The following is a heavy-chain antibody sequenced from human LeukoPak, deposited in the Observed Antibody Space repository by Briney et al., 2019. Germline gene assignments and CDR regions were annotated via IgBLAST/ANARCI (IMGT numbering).Heavy chain of an antibody. CDR1: GFTFSSYS. Sequence: GGSLRLSCAASGFTFSSYSMSWVRQAPGKGLEWVSAISGSGGSTYYADSVKGRFTISRDNSKNTLYLQMNSLRAEDTAVYYCAKGDIVVVVAWFDPWGQGTLVTVSS. J-gene: IGHJ5*02. CDR3: AKGDIVVVVAWFDP. CDR2: ISGSGGST. V-gene: IGHV3-23*01. D-gene: IGHD2-15*01.